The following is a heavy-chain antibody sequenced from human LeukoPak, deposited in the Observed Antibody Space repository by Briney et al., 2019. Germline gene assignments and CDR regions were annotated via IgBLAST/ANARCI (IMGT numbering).Heavy chain of an antibody. D-gene: IGHD2-2*01. CDR3: ARYIVVVPDHYYMDF. CDR1: GGSITSYY. Sequence: PSETLSLTCTVSGGSITSYYWTWIRQPPGKGLEWIGSIYYSGSTYYNPSLKSRVTISVDTSKNQFSLKLSSVTAADTAVYYCARYIVVVPDHYYMDFWGKGTTVTVSS. CDR2: IYYSGST. V-gene: IGHV4-59*05. J-gene: IGHJ6*03.